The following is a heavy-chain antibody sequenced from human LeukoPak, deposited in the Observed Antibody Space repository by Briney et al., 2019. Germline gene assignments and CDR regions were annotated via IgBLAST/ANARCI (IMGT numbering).Heavy chain of an antibody. J-gene: IGHJ3*02. CDR2: ISWNSGSI. D-gene: IGHD3-22*01. CDR1: GFTFDDYA. V-gene: IGHV3-9*01. CDR3: ASDHYDSSGSKDAFDI. Sequence: GRSLRLSCAASGFTFDDYAMHWVRQAPGKGLEWVSGISWNSGSIGYADSVKGRFTTSRDNAKNSLYLQMNSLRAEDTAVYYCASDHYDSSGSKDAFDIWGQGTMVTVSS.